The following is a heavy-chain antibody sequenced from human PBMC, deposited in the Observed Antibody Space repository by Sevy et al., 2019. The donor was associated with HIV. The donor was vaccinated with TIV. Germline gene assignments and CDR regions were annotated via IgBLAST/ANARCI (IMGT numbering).Heavy chain of an antibody. CDR3: AKGQGLYSGYDLVGAADY. CDR2: ISGSGGST. D-gene: IGHD5-12*01. Sequence: GGSLRLSCAASGFTFSSYAMSWVRQAPGKGLEWVSAISGSGGSTYYADSVKGRFTISRDNSKNTLSLQMNSLRAEDTAVYYCAKGQGLYSGYDLVGAADYWGQGTLVTVSS. J-gene: IGHJ4*02. CDR1: GFTFSSYA. V-gene: IGHV3-23*01.